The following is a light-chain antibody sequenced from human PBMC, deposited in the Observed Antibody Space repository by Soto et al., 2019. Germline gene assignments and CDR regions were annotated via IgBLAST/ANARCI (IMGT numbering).Light chain of an antibody. J-gene: IGKJ1*01. CDR2: ATS. CDR3: QQYGRSGT. V-gene: IGKV3-20*01. Sequence: ENVLTQSPVTLALSPAQRRTLSCMASQSVSRTYLAWYQQKPVQAPRLLIYATSSRATGIPDRFSGSGSGTDFTLTISRLEPEDFAVYYCQQYGRSGTFGQGTKVDIK. CDR1: QSVSRTY.